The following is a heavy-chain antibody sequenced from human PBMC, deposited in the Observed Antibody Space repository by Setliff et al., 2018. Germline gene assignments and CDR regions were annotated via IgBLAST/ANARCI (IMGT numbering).Heavy chain of an antibody. CDR2: IYYSGST. Sequence: PSETLSLTCTVSGGSISSHCWSWIRQPPGKGLEWIGYIYYSGSTNYNPSLKSRVTISVDTSKNQFSLKLSSVTAADTAVYYCARGRNIAARLFDSWGQGTRVTVSS. CDR3: ARGRNIAARLFDS. J-gene: IGHJ4*02. CDR1: GGSISSHC. V-gene: IGHV4-59*11. D-gene: IGHD6-6*01.